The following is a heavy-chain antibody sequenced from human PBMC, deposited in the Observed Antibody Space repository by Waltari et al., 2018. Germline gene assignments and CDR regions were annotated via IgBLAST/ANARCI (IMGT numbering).Heavy chain of an antibody. V-gene: IGHV1-18*01. D-gene: IGHD1-26*01. CDR1: GYTFTTYG. CDR2: ISGYNLNI. Sequence: QVQLVQSGAEVKKPGASVRVSCKPSGYTFTTYGINWVRQAPGQGLEWLGWISGYNLNIKYAPHVQGGLTIDTDTSTSTIYMQLTSLRSDDTAVYYCAGPEKTLGERPGGYYFNMDVWGQGTTVTVSS. J-gene: IGHJ6*02. CDR3: AGPEKTLGERPGGYYFNMDV.